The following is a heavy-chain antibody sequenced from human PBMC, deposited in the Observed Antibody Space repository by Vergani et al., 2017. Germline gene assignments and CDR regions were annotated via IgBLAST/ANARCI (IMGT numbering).Heavy chain of an antibody. CDR3: ARELARDFWSGYYVGNYYYYGMDV. V-gene: IGHV4-4*07. CDR2: IYTSGST. Sequence: QVQLQESGPGLVKPSETLSLTCTVSGGSFSSYYWSWIRQPAGKGLEWIGRIYTSGSTNYNPSLKSRVTMSVDTSKNQFSLKLSSVTAADTAVYYCARELARDFWSGYYVGNYYYYGMDVWGQGTTVTVSS. D-gene: IGHD3-3*01. CDR1: GGSFSSYY. J-gene: IGHJ6*02.